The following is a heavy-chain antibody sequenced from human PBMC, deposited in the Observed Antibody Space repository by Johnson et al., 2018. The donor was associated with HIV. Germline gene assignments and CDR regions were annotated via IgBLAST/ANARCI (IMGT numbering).Heavy chain of an antibody. J-gene: IGHJ3*02. CDR2: ISFDGRNK. CDR1: GFTFSSYA. CDR3: AKAAFYYDPSGYLTRPRAFDI. Sequence: QVQLVESGGGVVQPGRSLRLSCAASGFTFSSYAMHWVRQAPGKGLEWVAVISFDGRNKYYADSVKGRFTISRDNSKNMLYLQMNSLRGDDTAVYYCAKAAFYYDPSGYLTRPRAFDIWGQGTMVTVSS. D-gene: IGHD3-22*01. V-gene: IGHV3-30*04.